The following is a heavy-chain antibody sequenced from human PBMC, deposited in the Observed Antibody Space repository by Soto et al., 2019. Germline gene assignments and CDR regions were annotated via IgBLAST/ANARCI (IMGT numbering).Heavy chain of an antibody. Sequence: GASVKVSCKASGYTFTSYGISWVRQAPGQGLEWMGWISAYNGNTNYAQKLQGRVTMTTDTSTSTAYMELRSLRSDDTAVYYCARVAHIVVVPAADYDYWGQGTLVTVSS. J-gene: IGHJ4*02. CDR3: ARVAHIVVVPAADYDY. D-gene: IGHD2-2*01. CDR1: GYTFTSYG. CDR2: ISAYNGNT. V-gene: IGHV1-18*01.